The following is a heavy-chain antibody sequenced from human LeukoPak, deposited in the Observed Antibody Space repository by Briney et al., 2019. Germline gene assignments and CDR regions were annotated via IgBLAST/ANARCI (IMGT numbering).Heavy chain of an antibody. D-gene: IGHD3-3*01. CDR1: GFTFSDYY. J-gene: IGHJ6*02. CDR2: ISSSSSYT. V-gene: IGHV3-11*06. CDR3: ARERFWSGYDYYGMDV. Sequence: GGSLRLSCAASGFTFSDYYMSWIRQAPGKGLEWVSYISSSSSYTIYADSVKGRFTISRDNAKNSLYLQMNSLRAEDTAVYYCARERFWSGYDYYGMDVWGQGTTVTVSS.